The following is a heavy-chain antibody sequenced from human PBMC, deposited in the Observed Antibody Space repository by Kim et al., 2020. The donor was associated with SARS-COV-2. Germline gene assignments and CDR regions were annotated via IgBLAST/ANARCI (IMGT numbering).Heavy chain of an antibody. CDR3: ARDPTPIAAAEPVGMDV. D-gene: IGHD6-13*01. CDR1: GFTFSSYG. Sequence: GGSLRLSCAVSGFTFSSYGMHWVRQAPGKGLEWVAVIWYDGSNKYYADSVKGRFTISRDNSKNTLYLQMNSLRAEDTAVYYCARDPTPIAAAEPVGMDVWGKGTTVTVSS. V-gene: IGHV3-33*01. CDR2: IWYDGSNK. J-gene: IGHJ6*04.